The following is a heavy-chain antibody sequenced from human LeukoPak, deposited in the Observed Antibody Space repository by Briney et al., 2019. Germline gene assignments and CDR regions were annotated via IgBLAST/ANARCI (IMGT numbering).Heavy chain of an antibody. CDR2: ITWNGGRT. D-gene: IGHD6-19*01. Sequence: TGGSPRLSCAASGFTFDDYGMSWVRHAPGKGLEWVSGITWNGGRTGYGDSVKGRFTISRDSAKNSLYLQMNSLRVEDTALYYCARDPSGVAVAGYFDNWGQGTLVTVPP. J-gene: IGHJ4*02. CDR3: ARDPSGVAVAGYFDN. V-gene: IGHV3-20*04. CDR1: GFTFDDYG.